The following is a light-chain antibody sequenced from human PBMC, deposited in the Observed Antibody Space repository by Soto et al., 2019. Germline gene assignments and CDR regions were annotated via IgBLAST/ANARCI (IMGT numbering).Light chain of an antibody. Sequence: IQMTPSPSSGAASVGDTVTITCRASQGIRSWLAWYQQKPGTAPKTLIYGTSTLRSGVPSRFSGSGSGTHFTLTISDLQPDDFATYFCQQGLSFPLTFGGGTKLDIK. J-gene: IGKJ4*01. CDR2: GTS. CDR3: QQGLSFPLT. CDR1: QGIRSW. V-gene: IGKV1-12*01.